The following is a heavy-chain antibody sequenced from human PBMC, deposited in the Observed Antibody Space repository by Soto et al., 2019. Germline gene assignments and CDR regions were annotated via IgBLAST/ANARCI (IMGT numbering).Heavy chain of an antibody. CDR1: GFSFSISP. CDR2: ISYDGTNK. Sequence: GGSLRLSCAASGFSFSISPMHWVRQAPGKGPEWVALISYDGTNKFYADSVKGRFTVSRDNSKSTLYLQVDSLRPEDVAVYYCARDPKTSGGQHWAFNYFDSWGQGTLVTVSS. J-gene: IGHJ4*02. V-gene: IGHV3-30-3*01. D-gene: IGHD7-27*01. CDR3: ARDPKTSGGQHWAFNYFDS.